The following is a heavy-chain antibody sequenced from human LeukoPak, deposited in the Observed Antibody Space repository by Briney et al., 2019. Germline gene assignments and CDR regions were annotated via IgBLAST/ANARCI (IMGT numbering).Heavy chain of an antibody. CDR1: GFTFSTYW. D-gene: IGHD2-21*01. CDR2: TKKDGSEK. V-gene: IGHV3-7*01. Sequence: GGSLRLSCGASGFTFSTYWMSWVRQAPGKGLEWVANTKKDGSEKYYVDSVKGRFTISRDNAKNSLYLQMNSLRVEDTAVYYCVREGYFVFNFWGQGALVTVSS. J-gene: IGHJ4*02. CDR3: VREGYFVFNF.